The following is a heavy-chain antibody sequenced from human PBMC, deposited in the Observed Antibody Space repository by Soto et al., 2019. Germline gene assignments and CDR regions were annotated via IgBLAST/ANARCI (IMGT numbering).Heavy chain of an antibody. CDR3: AGGYCSGGSCFRSYYFDY. D-gene: IGHD2-15*01. V-gene: IGHV4-4*02. CDR2: IYHSGST. J-gene: IGHJ4*02. CDR1: SGSISSSNW. Sequence: SETLSLTCAVSSGSISSSNWWSWVRQPPGKGLEWIGEIYHSGSTNYNPSLKSRVTISVDKSKNQFSLKLSSVTAADTAVHYCAGGYCSGGSCFRSYYFDYWGQGTLVTVSS.